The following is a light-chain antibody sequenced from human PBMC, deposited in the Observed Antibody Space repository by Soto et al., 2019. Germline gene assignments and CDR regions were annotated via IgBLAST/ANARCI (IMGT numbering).Light chain of an antibody. CDR2: GAS. CDR1: QSVSSN. CDR3: QQYNNWHLT. J-gene: IGKJ1*01. V-gene: IGKV3-15*01. Sequence: EIVMTQSPATLAVSPGERATLSCRASQSVSSNLAWYHQKPGQSPRLLIYGASTRATGIPARFSGSGSGTEFTLTISSLQSEDFAVYYCQQYNNWHLTFGQGTKVEIK.